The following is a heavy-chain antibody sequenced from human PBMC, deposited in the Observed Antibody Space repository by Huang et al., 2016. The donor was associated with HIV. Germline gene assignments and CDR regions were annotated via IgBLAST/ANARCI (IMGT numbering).Heavy chain of an antibody. CDR1: GCTFSSYA. CDR2: VSSDGSNK. J-gene: IGHJ6*03. V-gene: IGHV3-30-3*01. CDR3: ARGPSRNYYYYYMDV. Sequence: QVQLVESGGGVVQPGRSLRLSCAASGCTFSSYAMHWVRQAPGKGLTWVAVVSSDGSNKYYADSVKGRFTISRDNSKNTLYLQMNSLRVEDTAVYYCARGPSRNYYYYYMDVWGKGTTVTVSS.